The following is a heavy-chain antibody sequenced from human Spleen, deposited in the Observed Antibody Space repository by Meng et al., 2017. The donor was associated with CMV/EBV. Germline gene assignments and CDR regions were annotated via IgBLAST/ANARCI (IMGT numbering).Heavy chain of an antibody. CDR3: ARWDGQLYYFDY. CDR1: GGSISTYF. CDR2: IYYSGST. D-gene: IGHD5-24*01. J-gene: IGHJ4*02. Sequence: SETLSLTCTVSGGSISTYFWGWIRQPPGRGLEWIGYIYYSGSTTYNPSLKSRVTTSLDTSKNQFSLKLTSVTAADTAVYHCARWDGQLYYFDYWGQGTLVTVSS. V-gene: IGHV4-59*01.